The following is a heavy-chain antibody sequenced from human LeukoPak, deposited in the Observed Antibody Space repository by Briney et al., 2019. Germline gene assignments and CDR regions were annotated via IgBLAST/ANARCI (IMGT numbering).Heavy chain of an antibody. V-gene: IGHV3-23*01. D-gene: IGHD6-19*01. J-gene: IGHJ4*02. Sequence: GGSLRLSCAASGFTFSAYAMRWVRQAPGKGLEGVSAISGSGGSTDYADSVKGRFTTSRDNSKTTVYLQINSLRAEHTAVYYCATHAIAVAGRGFDYWGQGTLVTVSS. CDR1: GFTFSAYA. CDR2: ISGSGGST. CDR3: ATHAIAVAGRGFDY.